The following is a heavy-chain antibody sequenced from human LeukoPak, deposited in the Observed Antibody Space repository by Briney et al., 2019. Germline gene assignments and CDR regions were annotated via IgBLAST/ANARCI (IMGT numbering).Heavy chain of an antibody. Sequence: GGSLRLSCAASEVTLSTYSMNWVRQAPGKGLEWVSSIYRSANHVYYADSVKGRFTISRDDAKNSLYLQMNSLRAEDSAVYYCAGTFYYERSGYSDAFDIWGHGTMVSVSS. D-gene: IGHD3-22*01. J-gene: IGHJ3*02. V-gene: IGHV3-21*01. CDR1: EVTLSTYS. CDR3: AGTFYYERSGYSDAFDI. CDR2: IYRSANHV.